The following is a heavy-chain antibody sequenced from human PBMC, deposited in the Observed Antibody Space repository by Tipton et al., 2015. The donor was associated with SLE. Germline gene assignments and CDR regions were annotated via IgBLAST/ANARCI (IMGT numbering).Heavy chain of an antibody. CDR3: TAEDP. V-gene: IGHV3-23*01. CDR2: ISGNGYAT. CDR1: GFTFSSYA. J-gene: IGHJ5*02. Sequence: SLRLSCSASGFTFSSYAMHWVRQAPGKGLEWVSSISGNGYATYYADSVNGRFTISRDNSKNTVSLQMNSLRAEDTAIYYCTAEDPWGQGTLVTVSS.